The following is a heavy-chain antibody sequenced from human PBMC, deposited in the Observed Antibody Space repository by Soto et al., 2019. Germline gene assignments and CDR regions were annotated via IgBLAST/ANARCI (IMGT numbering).Heavy chain of an antibody. J-gene: IGHJ5*02. V-gene: IGHV1-69*06. CDR3: ARDVGYCSSTSCYSPGWFDP. Sequence: SVKVSCKASGGTFSSYAISWVRQAPGQGLERMGGIIPIFGTANYAQKFQGRVTITADKSTSTAYMELSSLRSEDTAVYYCARDVGYCSSTSCYSPGWFDPWGQGTLVNVSS. CDR1: GGTFSSYA. D-gene: IGHD2-2*02. CDR2: IIPIFGTA.